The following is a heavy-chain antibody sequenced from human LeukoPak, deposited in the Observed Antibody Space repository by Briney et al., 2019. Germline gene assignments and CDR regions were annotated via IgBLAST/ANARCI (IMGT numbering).Heavy chain of an antibody. CDR2: ISWSGELT. J-gene: IGHJ2*01. CDR3: AKIERSGNWYFDL. CDR1: GFSFSSTG. D-gene: IGHD6-25*01. Sequence: GGSQRLSCVASGFSFSSTGMSWVRQTPGRGLEWLSAISWSGELTYYADSVKGRFTISRANSKDTLYLQINSLRVEDTAVYYCAKIERSGNWYFDLWGRGTLVTVSS. V-gene: IGHV3-23*01.